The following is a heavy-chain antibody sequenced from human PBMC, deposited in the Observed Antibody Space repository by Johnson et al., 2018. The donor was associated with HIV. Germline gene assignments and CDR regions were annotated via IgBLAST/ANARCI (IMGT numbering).Heavy chain of an antibody. Sequence: VQLVESGGGLVKPGGSLRLSCAASGFTFSNAWMSWVRQGPGKGLEWVANIKQDGSEKYYVDSVKGRFTISRDNAKNSLYLLMNSLRAEDTALYHCAKDRGTGIARDAFDMWGQGTMVTVS. V-gene: IGHV3-7*03. CDR1: GFTFSNAW. CDR3: AKDRGTGIARDAFDM. CDR2: IKQDGSEK. J-gene: IGHJ3*02. D-gene: IGHD6-13*01.